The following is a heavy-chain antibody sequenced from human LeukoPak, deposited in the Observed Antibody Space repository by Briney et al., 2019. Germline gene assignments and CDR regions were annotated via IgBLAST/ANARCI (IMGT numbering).Heavy chain of an antibody. V-gene: IGHV3-53*01. CDR1: GFTVSSNY. Sequence: GALRLSCAASGFTVSSNYMSWVRQGPGKGLECVSVISNDGDTYYADSVKGRFTISRDTSKNTVSLQMNSLRAEDTAVYYCAGDKTTGGWYEFDYWGQGTLVTVSS. CDR2: ISNDGDT. D-gene: IGHD6-19*01. J-gene: IGHJ4*02. CDR3: AGDKTTGGWYEFDY.